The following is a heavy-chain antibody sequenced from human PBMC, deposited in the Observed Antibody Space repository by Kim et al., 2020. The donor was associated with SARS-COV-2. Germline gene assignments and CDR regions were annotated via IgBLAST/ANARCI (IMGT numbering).Heavy chain of an antibody. Sequence: GGSLRLSCAASGFTFSSYAMHWVRQAPGKGLEYVSAISSNGGSTYYANSVKGRFTISRDNSKNTLYLQMGSLRAEDMAVYYCARDSAIMIFGVVIINYYYGMAVWGKGTTVTVSS. CDR1: GFTFSSYA. D-gene: IGHD3-3*01. CDR3: ARDSAIMIFGVVIINYYYGMAV. V-gene: IGHV3-64*01. CDR2: ISSNGGST. J-gene: IGHJ6*04.